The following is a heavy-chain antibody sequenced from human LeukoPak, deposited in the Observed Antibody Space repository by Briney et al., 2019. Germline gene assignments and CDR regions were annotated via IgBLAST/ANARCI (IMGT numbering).Heavy chain of an antibody. CDR2: IYHSGST. V-gene: IGHV4-30-2*01. Sequence: PSETLSLTCTVSGGSISSGGYYWSWIRQPPGKGLEWIGYIYHSGSTYYNPSLKSRVTISVDRSKNQFSLKLCSVTAADTAVYYCARGGYGRCFDYWGQGTLVTVSS. D-gene: IGHD4-17*01. CDR1: GGSISSGGYY. CDR3: ARGGYGRCFDY. J-gene: IGHJ4*02.